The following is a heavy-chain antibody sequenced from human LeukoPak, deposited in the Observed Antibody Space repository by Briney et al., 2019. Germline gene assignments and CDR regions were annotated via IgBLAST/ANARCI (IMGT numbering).Heavy chain of an antibody. CDR3: AKDSYCSSTSCYTDLYYMDV. D-gene: IGHD2-2*02. V-gene: IGHV3-43D*04. CDR2: ISWDGGST. Sequence: GSLRLSCAASGFTFDDYAMHWVRQAPGKGLEWVSLISWDGGSTYYADSVKGRFTISRDNSKNSLYLQMNSLRAEDTALYYCAKDSYCSSTSCYTDLYYMDVWGKGTTVTVSS. CDR1: GFTFDDYA. J-gene: IGHJ6*03.